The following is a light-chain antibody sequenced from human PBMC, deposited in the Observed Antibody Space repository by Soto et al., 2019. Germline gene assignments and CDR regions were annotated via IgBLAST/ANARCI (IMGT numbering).Light chain of an antibody. Sequence: EIVLTQSPGTLSLSPRERATLSCRASQSVSSSYLAWYQQKPGQAPRLLIYGASSRATGIPDRFSGSGSGTDFTLTISRLEPEDVAVYYCQQYGSSPTFGGGTKVEIK. CDR3: QQYGSSPT. J-gene: IGKJ4*01. CDR2: GAS. V-gene: IGKV3-20*01. CDR1: QSVSSSY.